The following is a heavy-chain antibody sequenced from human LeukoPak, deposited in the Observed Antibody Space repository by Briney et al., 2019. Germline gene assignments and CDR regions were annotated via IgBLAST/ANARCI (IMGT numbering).Heavy chain of an antibody. CDR3: ARDPGYGDYVGAFDI. J-gene: IGHJ3*02. CDR1: GFTFSSYS. Sequence: GGSLRLSCAASGFTFSSYSMNWVRQAPGKGLEWVSHISSSSSTIYYADSVKGRFTISRDNANNSLYLQMNRLRDEDAPVYYCARDPGYGDYVGAFDIWGQGTMVTVSS. V-gene: IGHV3-48*02. D-gene: IGHD4-17*01. CDR2: ISSSSSTI.